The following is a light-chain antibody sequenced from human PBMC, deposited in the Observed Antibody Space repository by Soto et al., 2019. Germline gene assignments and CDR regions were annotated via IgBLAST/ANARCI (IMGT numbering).Light chain of an antibody. CDR1: SSDVGSSNL. CDR3: CSFASSSTFYV. Sequence: QSALTQPASGSGSPGQSITVSCTGTSSDVGSSNLVSWYQQYPGKAPKLIIYEGSRRPSGVSGRFSGSKSGNTASLTISGLQAEDEADYYCCSFASSSTFYVFGTGTKVTVL. V-gene: IGLV2-23*01. CDR2: EGS. J-gene: IGLJ1*01.